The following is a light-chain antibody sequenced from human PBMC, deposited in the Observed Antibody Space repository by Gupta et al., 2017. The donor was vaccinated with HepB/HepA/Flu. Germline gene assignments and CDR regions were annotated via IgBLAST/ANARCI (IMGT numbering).Light chain of an antibody. CDR1: QSVLYSSNNKNY. J-gene: IGKJ1*01. Sequence: EIVMIQPPDFLAVPQGEGATINCKSSQSVLYSSNNKNYLAWYQQKPGQPPKLLIYGASTRESGVPDRFSGSGSGTDFTLTISSLQAEDVAVYYCQQYYSTPRTFGQGTKVEIK. V-gene: IGKV4-1*01. CDR3: QQYYSTPRT. CDR2: GAS.